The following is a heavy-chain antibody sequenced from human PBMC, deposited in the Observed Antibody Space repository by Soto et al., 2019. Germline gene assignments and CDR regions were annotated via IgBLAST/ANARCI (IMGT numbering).Heavy chain of an antibody. CDR1: GFTFNHYG. Sequence: PGGSLRLSCAAYGFTFNHYGIHWVRQAPGRGLEWVALISHDERKKYYSDSVRGRFTVSRDNSKGTLYLQMNSLKLDDTAIYYCAKDTARLDPPEGFFEYRGPGALVTVSS. D-gene: IGHD2-21*02. CDR2: ISHDERKK. V-gene: IGHV3-30*18. CDR3: AKDTARLDPPEGFFEY. J-gene: IGHJ4*02.